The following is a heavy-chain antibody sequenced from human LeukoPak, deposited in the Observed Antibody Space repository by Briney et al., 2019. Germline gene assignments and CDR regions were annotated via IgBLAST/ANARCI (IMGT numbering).Heavy chain of an antibody. V-gene: IGHV4-34*01. CDR3: AREFGRSARLYYFDY. CDR1: GGSFSGYY. D-gene: IGHD3-16*01. CDR2: INHSGST. Sequence: PSETLSLTCAVYGGSFSGYYWSWIRQPPGKGLEWIGEINHSGSTNYNPSLKSRVTISVDTSKNQFSLRLSSVTAADTAVYYCAREFGRSARLYYFDYWGQGTLVTVSS. J-gene: IGHJ4*02.